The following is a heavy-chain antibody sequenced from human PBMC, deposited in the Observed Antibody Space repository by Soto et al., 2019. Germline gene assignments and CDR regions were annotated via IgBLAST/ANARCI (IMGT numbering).Heavy chain of an antibody. CDR3: AKLPNCGGDCYFDY. CDR1: GLTFSSYS. J-gene: IGHJ4*02. Sequence: GGSLRLSCAASGLTFSSYSRNWVRQAPGKGLEWVAVVRFDGVNKNYADSVKGRFTVSRDNSKSMVYLQMNSLRLDDTAIYYCAKLPNCGGDCYFDYWGQGTVVTVSS. CDR2: VRFDGVNK. D-gene: IGHD2-21*02. V-gene: IGHV3-30*02.